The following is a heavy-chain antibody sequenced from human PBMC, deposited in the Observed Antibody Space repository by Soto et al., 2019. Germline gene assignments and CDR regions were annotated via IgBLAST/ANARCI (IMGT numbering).Heavy chain of an antibody. CDR2: ISYSGLT. CDR1: GGSISGSVTSYY. D-gene: IGHD1-26*01. Sequence: QVQLQESGPGLVKPSETLSLTCNVSGGSISGSVTSYYWTWIRQPPGKGLEWIGYISYSGLTNYNPPLKSRVSMTVDTSTNQFSLMLNSGTAADTAVYHCARQGGGGKYYSAFDVWGQGTMVTVSS. CDR3: ARQGGGGKYYSAFDV. J-gene: IGHJ3*01. V-gene: IGHV4-59*08.